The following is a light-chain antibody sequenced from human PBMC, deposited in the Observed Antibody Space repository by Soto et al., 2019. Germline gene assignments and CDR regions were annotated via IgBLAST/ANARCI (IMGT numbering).Light chain of an antibody. CDR1: QSISTW. V-gene: IGKV1-5*01. Sequence: DIQMTQSPSTLSASVGGRVTITCRASQSISTWLAWYQQKPGKAPKLLIYDASNLENGVPSRFSGSGSGTEFTLTISSLQPDDFATYYCQQYNSYSPTFGGGTKVDIK. J-gene: IGKJ4*01. CDR3: QQYNSYSPT. CDR2: DAS.